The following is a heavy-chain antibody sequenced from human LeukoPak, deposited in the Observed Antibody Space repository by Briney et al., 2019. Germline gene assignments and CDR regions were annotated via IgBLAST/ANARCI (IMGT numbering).Heavy chain of an antibody. CDR3: VRKYPGYNGMDV. CDR2: INSDGSNT. V-gene: IGHV3-74*03. CDR1: GFTFSSYF. Sequence: GGSLRLSCAASGFTFSSYFMHWVRQVPGKGQVWVSRINSDGSNTVYADSVKGRLTISRDNAENTLYLQMNSLRAEDTAVYYCVRKYPGYNGMDVWGQGTTVTVSS. J-gene: IGHJ6*02. D-gene: IGHD1-1*01.